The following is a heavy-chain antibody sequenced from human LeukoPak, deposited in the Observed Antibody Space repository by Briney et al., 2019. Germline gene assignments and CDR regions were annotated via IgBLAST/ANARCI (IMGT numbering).Heavy chain of an antibody. D-gene: IGHD2-15*01. CDR1: GYTFTSYG. CDR2: ISAYNGNT. Sequence: ASVKVSCKASGYTFTSYGISWVRQAPGQGLEWMGWISAYNGNTNYAQKLQGRVTITADESTSTAYMELSSLRSEDTAVYYCARVPEGYCSGGSCYYFDYGGQGTLVTVSS. CDR3: ARVPEGYCSGGSCYYFDY. J-gene: IGHJ4*02. V-gene: IGHV1-18*01.